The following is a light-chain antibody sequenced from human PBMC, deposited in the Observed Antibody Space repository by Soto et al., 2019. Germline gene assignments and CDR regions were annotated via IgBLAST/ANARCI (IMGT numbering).Light chain of an antibody. CDR3: TSYTSADSWV. J-gene: IGLJ3*02. CDR1: RSDVGAYNR. V-gene: IGLV2-14*01. Sequence: QSALTQPASVSASPGQSISISCTGTRSDVGAYNRVSWYQHHPGKAPKLMIYEVTNRPSGVSNRFSGSKSANTASLTISGLQAEDEANYYCTSYTSADSWVFGGGTKLTVL. CDR2: EVT.